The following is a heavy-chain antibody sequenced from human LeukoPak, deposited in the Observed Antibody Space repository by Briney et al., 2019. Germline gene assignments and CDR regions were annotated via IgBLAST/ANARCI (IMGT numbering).Heavy chain of an antibody. Sequence: GGSLRLSCAASGFTFNTYTMNWVRQAPGKGLEWVSSISSASSYIYYADSMKGRFTISRDNAKNTLYLQMNSLRAEDTAVYYCATDRNSGKYYDYWGQGTLVTVSS. V-gene: IGHV3-21*01. J-gene: IGHJ4*02. D-gene: IGHD1-26*01. CDR3: ATDRNSGKYYDY. CDR2: ISSASSYI. CDR1: GFTFNTYT.